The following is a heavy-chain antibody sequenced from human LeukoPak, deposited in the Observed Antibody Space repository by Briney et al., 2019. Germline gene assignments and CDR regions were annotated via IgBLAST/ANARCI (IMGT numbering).Heavy chain of an antibody. D-gene: IGHD3-22*01. Sequence: SETLSLTCTVSGGSIRSSTYYWGGIRQPPGKGLEWFGSVYYTGGTDYNSSLKRRVTISEDTSKDQFSLQLPSVTAADTAVYYCARVGDYYDSSDSLPHYYYFMDVWGKGTTVIVSS. V-gene: IGHV4-39*07. CDR3: ARVGDYYDSSDSLPHYYYFMDV. CDR2: VYYTGGT. CDR1: GGSIRSSTYY. J-gene: IGHJ6*03.